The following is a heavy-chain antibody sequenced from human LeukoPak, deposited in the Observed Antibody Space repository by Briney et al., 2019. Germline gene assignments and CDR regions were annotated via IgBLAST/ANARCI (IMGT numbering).Heavy chain of an antibody. CDR2: ITGSGDRT. J-gene: IGHJ4*02. D-gene: IGHD6-19*01. V-gene: IGHV3-23*01. CDR3: AARPVADDPAPFDY. Sequence: GGSLRLSCAASGFTFSSYWMSWVRQAPGKGLECVSSITGSGDRTYYADSVKGRFTISRDSSKNTLFLQMNNLRADDTAVYYCAARPVADDPAPFDYWGQGTRVTVSS. CDR1: GFTFSSYW.